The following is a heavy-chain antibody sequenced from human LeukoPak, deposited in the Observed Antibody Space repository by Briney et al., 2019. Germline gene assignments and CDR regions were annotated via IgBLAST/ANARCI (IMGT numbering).Heavy chain of an antibody. V-gene: IGHV3-23*01. J-gene: IGHJ6*02. Sequence: PGGSLRLSCAASGFTFTTVAMTWARQAPGKGLEWVSYIGGTGVSTYYADSVKGRFTISRDNSKNTLYLQMNSLRAEDTAVYYCAKDQGGGYSGPGMDVWGQGTTVTVSS. CDR1: GFTFTTVA. D-gene: IGHD2-15*01. CDR3: AKDQGGGYSGPGMDV. CDR2: IGGTGVST.